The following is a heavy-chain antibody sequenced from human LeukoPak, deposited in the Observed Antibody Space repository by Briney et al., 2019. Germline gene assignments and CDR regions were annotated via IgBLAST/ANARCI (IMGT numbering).Heavy chain of an antibody. V-gene: IGHV1-2*02. D-gene: IGHD3-3*01. Sequence: ASVKVSCKAFGYTFTGYYMHWVRQAPGQGLEWMGWINPNSGGTNYAQKFQGRVTMTRDMSISTAYMELSRLRSDDTAVYYCARILIFGVVNYYYGMDVWGQGTTVTVSS. CDR1: GYTFTGYY. J-gene: IGHJ6*02. CDR2: INPNSGGT. CDR3: ARILIFGVVNYYYGMDV.